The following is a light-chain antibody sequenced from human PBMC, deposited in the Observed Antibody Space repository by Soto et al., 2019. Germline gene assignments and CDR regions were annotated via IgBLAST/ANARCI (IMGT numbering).Light chain of an antibody. Sequence: EIVLTQSPGTLSLSPWERATLSCRASQSVSSSYLAWYQQKPGQAPRLLLYGASSRATGIPDRFSGSGSGTDFTLTISRLEPEDFAVYYCQQYGSSPTWTFGQGTKVDIK. CDR2: GAS. CDR1: QSVSSSY. CDR3: QQYGSSPTWT. J-gene: IGKJ1*01. V-gene: IGKV3-20*01.